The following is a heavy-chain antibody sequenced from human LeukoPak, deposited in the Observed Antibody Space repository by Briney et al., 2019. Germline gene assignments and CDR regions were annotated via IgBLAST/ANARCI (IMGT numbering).Heavy chain of an antibody. V-gene: IGHV3-23*01. CDR3: AKDPNGDYLGAFDS. D-gene: IGHD4-17*01. Sequence: GGSLRLSCATSGFTFSKYTLIWVRQAPERGLQWVSAITGSGAVTYYEDSVKGRFTISRDNSKNTLYLQMSSLRVEDTAIYYCAKDPNGDYLGAFDSWGQGTVVTVSS. J-gene: IGHJ3*02. CDR2: ITGSGAVT. CDR1: GFTFSKYT.